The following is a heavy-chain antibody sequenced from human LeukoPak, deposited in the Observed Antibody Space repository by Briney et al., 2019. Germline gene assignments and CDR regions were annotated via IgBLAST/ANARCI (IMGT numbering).Heavy chain of an antibody. D-gene: IGHD3-16*01. J-gene: IGHJ4*02. CDR1: GYTFTGYY. V-gene: IGHV1-2*04. Sequence: ASVKVSCKASGYTFTGYYMHWVRQAPGQGLGWMGWNNPNSGGTNYAQKFQGWVTMTRDTSISTAYMELSRLRSDDTAVYYCARDPWGSYYFDYWGQGTLVTVSS. CDR3: ARDPWGSYYFDY. CDR2: NNPNSGGT.